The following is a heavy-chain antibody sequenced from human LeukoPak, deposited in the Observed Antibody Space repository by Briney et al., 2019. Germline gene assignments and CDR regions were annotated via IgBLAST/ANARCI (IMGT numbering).Heavy chain of an antibody. CDR1: GGTFSSYA. J-gene: IGHJ4*02. D-gene: IGHD3-22*01. Sequence: SVKVSCKASGGTFSSYAISWVRQAPGQGLEWMGRIIPIFGIANYAQKFQGRVTITADKSTSTAYMELNSLRSEDTAVYYCARASEPTYYYDSSGYYYGDPHDYWGQGTLVTVSS. V-gene: IGHV1-69*04. CDR2: IIPIFGIA. CDR3: ARASEPTYYYDSSGYYYGDPHDY.